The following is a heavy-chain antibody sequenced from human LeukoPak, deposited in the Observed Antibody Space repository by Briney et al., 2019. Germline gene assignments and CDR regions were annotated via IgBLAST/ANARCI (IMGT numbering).Heavy chain of an antibody. V-gene: IGHV3-23*01. CDR1: GFTFPRHA. J-gene: IGHJ4*02. CDR3: AQEHFDTSGYYSRFDN. Sequence: PGGSLRLSCAAAGFTFPRHAMSWVRQAPGKGLEWVASSACSGGSTHYADSVKGRFTISRDNSQNTVYLHMNSLRADDTAVYYCAQEHFDTSGYYSRFDNWGQGILVTVSS. D-gene: IGHD3-22*01. CDR2: SACSGGST.